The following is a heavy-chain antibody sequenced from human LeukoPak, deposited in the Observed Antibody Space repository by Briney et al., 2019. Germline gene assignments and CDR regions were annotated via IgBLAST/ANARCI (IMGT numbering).Heavy chain of an antibody. V-gene: IGHV4-59*11. D-gene: IGHD7-27*01. CDR2: IYYTGTT. J-gene: IGHJ3*01. CDR1: GGSITGHY. Sequence: PSETLSLTCSVSGGSITGHYWSWTRQPPGKGLEWIGYIYYTGTTKYNPSLENRVTISVDTSNNQFSLKLRSVTAADTAVYYCARAPANWEDAFDVWGQGTMVTVSS. CDR3: ARAPANWEDAFDV.